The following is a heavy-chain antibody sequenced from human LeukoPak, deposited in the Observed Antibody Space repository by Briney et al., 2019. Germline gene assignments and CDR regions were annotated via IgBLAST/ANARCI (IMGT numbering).Heavy chain of an antibody. D-gene: IGHD2-15*01. CDR3: ASVQGYCSGGSCSDDY. J-gene: IGHJ4*02. V-gene: IGHV4-30-4*01. CDR2: IYYSGST. Sequence: PSETLSLTCTVSGGSVSSGGFYWSWIRQPPGKGLEWIGYIYYSGSTYYNPSLKSRVTISVDTSENQFSLKLSSVTAADTAVYYCASVQGYCSGGSCSDDYWGQGTLVTVSS. CDR1: GGSVSSGGFY.